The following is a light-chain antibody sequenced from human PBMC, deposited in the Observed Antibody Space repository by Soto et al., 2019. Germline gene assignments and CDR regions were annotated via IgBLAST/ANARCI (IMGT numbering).Light chain of an antibody. CDR1: SRDIGAYNL. Sequence: QSALTQPASVSGSPGQSITISCSGTSRDIGAYNLVSWYQQPPGKAPKLLIYEVRNRPSGISYSFSGSKSGTTASLTISSLLPEDEADYYCSAYTSRSTLVFGGGTKVTVL. J-gene: IGLJ2*01. V-gene: IGLV2-14*01. CDR3: SAYTSRSTLV. CDR2: EVR.